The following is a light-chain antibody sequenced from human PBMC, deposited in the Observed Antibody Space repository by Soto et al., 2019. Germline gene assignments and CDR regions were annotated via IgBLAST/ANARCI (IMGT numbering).Light chain of an antibody. CDR3: CSHAGTYVV. CDR2: DVN. CDR1: SSDVGGYDY. Sequence: QSVLTQPRSVSGSPGQSVTISCTGTSSDVGGYDYVSWYQQRPRKAPKVMIYDVNKWPSGVPDRFSGSKSGNMAFLTISGLQAEDEADYYCCSHAGTYVVFGGGTKVTVL. V-gene: IGLV2-11*01. J-gene: IGLJ2*01.